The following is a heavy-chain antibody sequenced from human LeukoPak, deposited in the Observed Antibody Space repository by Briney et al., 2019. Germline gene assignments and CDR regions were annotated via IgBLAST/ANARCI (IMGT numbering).Heavy chain of an antibody. CDR2: IYYSGST. V-gene: IGHV4-61*05. J-gene: IGHJ3*01. CDR1: GCSISSSNYY. Sequence: SETLSLTCAVSGCSISSSNYYWVWIRQPPGKVLEWIVYIYYSGSTNYNPSLKSPVTISVDTSKNQFALKLSSVTAADTAVYYCASQPINYDFWRHSGWFDPWGQGTMVTVSS. D-gene: IGHD3-3*01. CDR3: ASQPINYDFWRHSGWFDP.